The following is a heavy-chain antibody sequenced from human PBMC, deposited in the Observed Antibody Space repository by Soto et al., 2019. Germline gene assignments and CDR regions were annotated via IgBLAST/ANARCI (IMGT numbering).Heavy chain of an antibody. D-gene: IGHD3-10*01. Sequence: SETLSLTCTVSVGSISSSSYYWGWILQPPGKGLEWIGSIYYIGSTYYNPSLKSRVTISVDTSKNQFSLKLSSVTAADTAVYYCARQTYYGSGSYPGHFDYWGQGTLVTVSS. J-gene: IGHJ4*02. V-gene: IGHV4-39*01. CDR2: IYYIGST. CDR1: VGSISSSSYY. CDR3: ARQTYYGSGSYPGHFDY.